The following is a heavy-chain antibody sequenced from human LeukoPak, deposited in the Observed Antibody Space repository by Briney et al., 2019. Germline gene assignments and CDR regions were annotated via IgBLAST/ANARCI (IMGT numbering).Heavy chain of an antibody. CDR2: ISSSSSYI. V-gene: IGHV3-21*01. CDR3: ARDLGSDRTTVTYYFDY. CDR1: GFTFSSYS. D-gene: IGHD4-17*01. Sequence: KPGGSLRLSCAASGFTFSSYSMNWVRQAPGKGLEWVSSISSSSSYIYYAGSVKGRFTISRDNAKNSLYLQMNSLRAEDTAVYYCARDLGSDRTTVTYYFDYWGQGTLVTVSS. J-gene: IGHJ4*02.